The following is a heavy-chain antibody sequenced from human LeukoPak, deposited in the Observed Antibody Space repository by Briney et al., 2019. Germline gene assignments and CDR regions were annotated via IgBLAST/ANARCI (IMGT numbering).Heavy chain of an antibody. CDR1: GITFSSHA. CDR2: ISGSGGST. CDR3: AKDLRDSSGWDVFDY. D-gene: IGHD6-19*01. Sequence: PGGSLRLSCTASGITFSSHAMSWVRQAPGKGLEWVSTISGSGGSTYYADSVKGRFTISRDNSKNTLYLQMNSLRAEDTAVYYCAKDLRDSSGWDVFDYWGQGTLVTVSS. V-gene: IGHV3-23*01. J-gene: IGHJ4*02.